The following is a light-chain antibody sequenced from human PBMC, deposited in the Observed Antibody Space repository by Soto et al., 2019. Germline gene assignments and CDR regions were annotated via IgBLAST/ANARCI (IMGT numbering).Light chain of an antibody. V-gene: IGKV3-11*01. CDR1: QSVSSY. CDR3: QQRSNWQVT. Sequence: IVLTQSPGTPVFSPGERATLSCRASQSVSSYLAWYQQKPGQPPRLLIYDASNRATGIPARFSGSGSGTDFTLTISSLEPEDFAVYYCQQRSNWQVTFGQGTRLEIK. J-gene: IGKJ5*01. CDR2: DAS.